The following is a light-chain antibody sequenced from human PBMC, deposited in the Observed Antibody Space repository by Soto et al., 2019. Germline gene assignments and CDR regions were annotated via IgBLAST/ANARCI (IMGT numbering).Light chain of an antibody. CDR3: QQYASSPWT. CDR2: GAS. Sequence: EIVLTQSPATLSLSPGEKATLSCRASETVRTGSLAWYQQKPGQAPRLLIFGASVRATDIPDRFSGSGSGTDFTLTITRLAPEDCAVYHCQQYASSPWTFGQGTKLEIK. V-gene: IGKV3-20*01. J-gene: IGKJ1*01. CDR1: ETVRTGS.